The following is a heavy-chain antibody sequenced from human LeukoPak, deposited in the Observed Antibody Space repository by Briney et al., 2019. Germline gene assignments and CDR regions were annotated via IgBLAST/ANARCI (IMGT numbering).Heavy chain of an antibody. V-gene: IGHV3-23*01. D-gene: IGHD3-22*01. CDR2: ISGGGFST. CDR1: GFTFSSYA. J-gene: IGHJ5*02. CDR3: AKEYYYDSSLRWFDP. Sequence: GGSLRLSCAASGFTFSSYAMSWVRQAPGKGLEWVSGISGGGFSTYYADSVKGRFIISRDNSKNTLYMQMNSLRVEDTAVYYCAKEYYYDSSLRWFDPWGQGTLVTVSS.